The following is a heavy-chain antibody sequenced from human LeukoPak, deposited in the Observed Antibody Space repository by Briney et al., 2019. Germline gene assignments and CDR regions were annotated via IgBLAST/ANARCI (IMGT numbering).Heavy chain of an antibody. CDR1: GGSFSGYY. Sequence: SETLSLTCAVYGGSFSGYYWSWIRQPPGKGLEWIGEINHSGSTNYNPSLKSRVTISVDTSKNQFSLKLSSVTAADTDVYYCARFSITMVRGVIFGYYYYGMDVWGQGTTVTVSS. CDR3: ARFSITMVRGVIFGYYYYGMDV. CDR2: INHSGST. D-gene: IGHD3-10*01. J-gene: IGHJ6*02. V-gene: IGHV4-34*01.